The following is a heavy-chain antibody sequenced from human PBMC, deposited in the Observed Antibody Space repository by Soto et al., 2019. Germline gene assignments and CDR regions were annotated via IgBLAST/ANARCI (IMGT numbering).Heavy chain of an antibody. Sequence: QVQLVQSGAEEKKPGASVKVSCKASGYAFTSYAMHWVRQAPGQRLEWMGWINAGNGNTKYSQKFQGRVTITRDTSASTAYMELSSLRSEDTAVYYCARGIAPYYFDYWGQGTLVTVSS. D-gene: IGHD6-13*01. J-gene: IGHJ4*02. V-gene: IGHV1-3*05. CDR1: GYAFTSYA. CDR2: INAGNGNT. CDR3: ARGIAPYYFDY.